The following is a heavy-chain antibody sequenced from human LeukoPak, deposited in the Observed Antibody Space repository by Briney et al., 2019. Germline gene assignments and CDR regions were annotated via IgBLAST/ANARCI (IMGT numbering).Heavy chain of an antibody. Sequence: SETLSLTCAVYGGSFSGYYWSWIRQPPGEGLEWIGEINHSGSTNYNPSLKSRVTISVDTSKNQFSLKLSSVTAADTAVYYCARGVDTARGFDYWGQGTLVTVSS. CDR1: GGSFSGYY. J-gene: IGHJ4*02. CDR2: INHSGST. D-gene: IGHD5-18*01. CDR3: ARGVDTARGFDY. V-gene: IGHV4-34*01.